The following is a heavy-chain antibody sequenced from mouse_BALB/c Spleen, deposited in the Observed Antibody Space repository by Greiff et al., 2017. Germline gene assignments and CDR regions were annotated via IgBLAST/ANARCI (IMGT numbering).Heavy chain of an antibody. CDR3: ARWGTVPY. V-gene: IGHV3-2*02. CDR1: GYSITSDYA. J-gene: IGHJ2*01. Sequence: SGPGLVKPSQSLSLTCTVTGYSITSDYAWNWIRQFPGNKLEWMGYISYSGSTSYNPSLKSRISITRDTSKNQFFLQLNSVTTEDTATYYCARWGTVPYWGQGTTLTVTS. D-gene: IGHD1-1*01. CDR2: ISYSGST.